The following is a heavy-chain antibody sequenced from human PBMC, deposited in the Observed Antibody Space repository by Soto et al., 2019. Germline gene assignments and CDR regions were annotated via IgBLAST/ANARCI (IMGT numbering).Heavy chain of an antibody. CDR1: GGSISSGGYY. Sequence: SETLSLTCTVSGGSISSGGYYWSWIRQHPGKGLEWIGYIYYSGSTYYNPSLKSRVTISVDTSKNQFSLKLSSVTAADTAVYYCTRPHYYDSSGYPWPLDYWGQGTRATVSS. CDR2: IYYSGST. J-gene: IGHJ4*02. V-gene: IGHV4-31*03. CDR3: TRPHYYDSSGYPWPLDY. D-gene: IGHD3-22*01.